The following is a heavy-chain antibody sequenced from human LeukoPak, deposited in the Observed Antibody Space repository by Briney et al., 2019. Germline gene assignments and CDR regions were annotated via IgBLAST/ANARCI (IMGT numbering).Heavy chain of an antibody. CDR3: ASKYCSSTSCYLNWFDP. Sequence: GASVKVSCKASGGTFSSYAISWVRQAPGQGLEWMGGIIPIFGTANYAQKFQGRVTITTDESTSTAYMELSSLRSEDTAVYYCASKYCSSTSCYLNWFDPWGQGTLVTVSS. CDR2: IIPIFGTA. J-gene: IGHJ5*02. D-gene: IGHD2-2*01. CDR1: GGTFSSYA. V-gene: IGHV1-69*05.